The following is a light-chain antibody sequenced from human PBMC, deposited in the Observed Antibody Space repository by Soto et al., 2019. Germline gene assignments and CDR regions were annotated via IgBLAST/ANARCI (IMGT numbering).Light chain of an antibody. Sequence: QSTKSPSSLSASVRDRVSITCRASQSIGTFLNWYQQKPGEAPNLLIHTSFTLYSGVPSRFSGTGSGTDFTLTISSLQPEDFATYFCQQAFSAEWTFGQGTKVDIK. CDR3: QQAFSAEWT. CDR2: TSF. J-gene: IGKJ1*01. CDR1: QSIGTF. V-gene: IGKV1-39*01.